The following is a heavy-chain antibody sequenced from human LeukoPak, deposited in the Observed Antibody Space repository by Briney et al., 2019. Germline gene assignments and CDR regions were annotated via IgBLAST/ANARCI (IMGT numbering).Heavy chain of an antibody. D-gene: IGHD1-1*01. J-gene: IGHJ3*01. CDR1: GGSISSYY. V-gene: IGHV4-59*08. Sequence: PSETLSLTCTVSGGSISSYYWSWIRQPPRKGLEWIGYIYYNGRTTYNPSLSSRVTISVDMSKNQFSLKLSSVSAADTAIYYCARHGGTVAVNDAFDVWGQGTVVTVSS. CDR2: IYYNGRT. CDR3: ARHGGTVAVNDAFDV.